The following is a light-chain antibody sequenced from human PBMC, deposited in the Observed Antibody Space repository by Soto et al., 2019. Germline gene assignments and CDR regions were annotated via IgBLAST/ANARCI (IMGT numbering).Light chain of an antibody. CDR2: GAS. CDR3: QQYNNWPRT. V-gene: IGKV3-15*01. CDR1: QSVSSSY. J-gene: IGKJ1*01. Sequence: DIVLKQSPGTLSLSPGERATLSCRASQSVSSSYLAWYQQKPGQAPRLLIYGASTRATGIPARFSGSGSGTEFTLTISSLQSEDFAVYYCQQYNNWPRTFGQGTKVDIK.